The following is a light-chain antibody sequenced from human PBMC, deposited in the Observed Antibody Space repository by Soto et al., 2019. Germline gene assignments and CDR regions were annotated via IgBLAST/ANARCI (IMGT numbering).Light chain of an antibody. V-gene: IGKV1-39*01. Sequence: DIQMTQSPSSLSASVGDRVIITCRASQSIRKYLNWYQHKPGKVPTLLIYAASSLQSGVPSRFSGSGSGTDFTLTISRLEPEDFAVYYCQQYGSSGTFGQGTKVDIK. CDR2: AAS. CDR3: QQYGSSGT. CDR1: QSIRKY. J-gene: IGKJ1*01.